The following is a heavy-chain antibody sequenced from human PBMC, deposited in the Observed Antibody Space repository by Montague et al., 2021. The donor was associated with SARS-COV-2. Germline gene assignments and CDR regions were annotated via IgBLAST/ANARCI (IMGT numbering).Heavy chain of an antibody. Sequence: SETRSLTCTVSGGSISNYYWTWIRQPPGKGLERIAYIYYSGIANYNPSLKSRVTISVDTSKNQFSLRLTSVTATDTAVYYCARETPQGLFDYWGQGSLVTISS. CDR2: IYYSGIA. CDR1: GGSISNYY. V-gene: IGHV4-59*01. J-gene: IGHJ4*02. CDR3: ARETPQGLFDY.